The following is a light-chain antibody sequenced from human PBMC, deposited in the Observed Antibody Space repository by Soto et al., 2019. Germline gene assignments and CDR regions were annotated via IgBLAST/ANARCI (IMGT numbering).Light chain of an antibody. CDR2: AAS. Sequence: DIQLTQSPSFLSASVGDRVTITCRASQGISSSLAWYQQKPGKAPKLLIYAASTLQSGVPSRFSGSGSWTEFPLTVSSLQPEDFATYYCQQLNSYPRTFGPGTKVDIK. CDR1: QGISSS. J-gene: IGKJ3*01. V-gene: IGKV1-9*01. CDR3: QQLNSYPRT.